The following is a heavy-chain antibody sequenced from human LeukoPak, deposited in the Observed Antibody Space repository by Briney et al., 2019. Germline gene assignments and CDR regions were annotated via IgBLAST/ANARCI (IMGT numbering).Heavy chain of an antibody. CDR3: ARNRALSMVRGVIIRDDAFDI. V-gene: IGHV7-4-1*02. D-gene: IGHD3-10*01. CDR1: GYTFTSYY. CDR2: INTNTGNP. Sequence: GAAVKVSCKASGYTFTSYYMHWVRQAPGQGLEWMGWINTNTGNPTYAQGFTGRFVFSLDTSVSTAYLQISSLKAEDTAVYYCARNRALSMVRGVIIRDDAFDIWGQGTMVTVSS. J-gene: IGHJ3*02.